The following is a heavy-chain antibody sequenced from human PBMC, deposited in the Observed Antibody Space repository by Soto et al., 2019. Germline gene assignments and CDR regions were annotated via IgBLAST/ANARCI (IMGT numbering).Heavy chain of an antibody. CDR3: SRSLDA. Sequence: EVQLMEPGGGLVRPGGPRRLSCEASGLTFSTYWLDWVRQTPGKGLEWVANINGDGSEKNYVDSVKGRFTISRDNAKHSLYLQMNSLTAEDSALYYCSRSLDAWGQGTLVTVSS. V-gene: IGHV3-7*03. J-gene: IGHJ5*02. CDR1: GLTFSTYW. CDR2: INGDGSEK.